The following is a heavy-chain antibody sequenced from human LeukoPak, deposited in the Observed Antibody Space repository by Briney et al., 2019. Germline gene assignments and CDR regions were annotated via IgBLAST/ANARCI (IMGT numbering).Heavy chain of an antibody. J-gene: IGHJ4*02. Sequence: GGSLRLSCEASGFTFSSYEMNWVRQAPGKGLEWLSYISSSGTTIYYADSVKGRFTISRDNANSSLYLQMDSLTAEDTAVFYCARAGSRGYYFDYWGQGTLVSVSS. D-gene: IGHD3-16*01. CDR1: GFTFSSYE. CDR3: ARAGSRGYYFDY. CDR2: ISSSGTTI. V-gene: IGHV3-48*03.